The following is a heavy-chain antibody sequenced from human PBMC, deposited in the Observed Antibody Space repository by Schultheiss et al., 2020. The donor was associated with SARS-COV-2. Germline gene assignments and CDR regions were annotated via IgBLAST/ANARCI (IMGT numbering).Heavy chain of an antibody. V-gene: IGHV3-33*01. J-gene: IGHJ3*02. D-gene: IGHD3-22*01. CDR3: ARDSKTYYYDSSGLDAFDI. CDR2: IWYDGSNK. Sequence: GGSLRLSCAASGFTFSSYGMHWVRQAPGKGLEWVAVIWYDGSNKYYADSVKGRFTISRDNSKNTLYLQMNSLRAEDTAVYYCARDSKTYYYDSSGLDAFDIWGQGTMVTVSS. CDR1: GFTFSSYG.